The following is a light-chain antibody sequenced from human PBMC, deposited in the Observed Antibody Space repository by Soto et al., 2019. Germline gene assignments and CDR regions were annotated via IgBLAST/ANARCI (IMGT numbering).Light chain of an antibody. Sequence: EIVLTQSPGTLSLSPGERATLSCRASQSVSSSYLAWYQQKPGQAPRPLIYGASSRATAIPDRFSGSGSGTDFTLTISRLEPEDFAVYYCQQYGSSPPYTFGQGTKLEIK. CDR3: QQYGSSPPYT. V-gene: IGKV3-20*01. CDR2: GAS. J-gene: IGKJ2*01. CDR1: QSVSSSY.